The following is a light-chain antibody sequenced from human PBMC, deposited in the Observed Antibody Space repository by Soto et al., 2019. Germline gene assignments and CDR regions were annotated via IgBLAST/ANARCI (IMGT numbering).Light chain of an antibody. V-gene: IGKV3-20*01. J-gene: IGKJ5*01. Sequence: EIVFTQSVDTLSLYHGERAILYCRAIQSVSSSYLAWYQQKPGQAPRLLIHGASSRATGIPDRISGSGSGTDFTLTISSLQSEEFAVYFCHPYTNLAPIPSGQGTRLEIK. CDR1: QSVSSSY. CDR2: GAS. CDR3: HPYTNLAPIP.